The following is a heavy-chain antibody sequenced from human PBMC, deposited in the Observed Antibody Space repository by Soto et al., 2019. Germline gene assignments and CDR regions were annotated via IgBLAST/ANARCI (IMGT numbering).Heavy chain of an antibody. CDR2: VSGAGDST. V-gene: IGHV3-23*01. J-gene: IGHJ4*02. Sequence: GGSLRLSCAAYGFTFRNYSMIWVRQAPEKGLEWVSVVSGAGDSTYYADSVKGRFTISRDNSKNTPYLQMNNLRADDSAVYYCAKLSRIAAAGSPDYWGQGALVTVSS. CDR1: GFTFRNYS. CDR3: AKLSRIAAAGSPDY. D-gene: IGHD6-13*01.